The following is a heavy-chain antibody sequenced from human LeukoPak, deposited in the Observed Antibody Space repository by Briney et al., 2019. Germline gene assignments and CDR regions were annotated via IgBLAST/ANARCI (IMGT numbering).Heavy chain of an antibody. CDR2: ISDDGSDK. CDR3: AKVMPLYQLQWGLYDY. J-gene: IGHJ4*02. V-gene: IGHV3-30*18. D-gene: IGHD2-2*01. CDR1: GFTFSSYG. Sequence: GGSLRLSCAASGFTFSSYGMHWVRQAPGKGLEWLAVISDDGSDKYYADSVKGRFTISRDNSKNTLYLQMNSLRAEDTAVYYCAKVMPLYQLQWGLYDYWGQGTLVTVSS.